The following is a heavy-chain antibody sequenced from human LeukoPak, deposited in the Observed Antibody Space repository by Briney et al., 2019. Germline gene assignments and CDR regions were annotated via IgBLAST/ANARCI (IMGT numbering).Heavy chain of an antibody. CDR2: ISAYNGNT. Sequence: ASVTVSCKASGYTFTRYRMSWVRQATGQGLECMGWISAYNGNTHYAQKLQGRGTMTTDTSTSTAYMELRSLRSDDTAVYYCARDNTDYDFWSGYWKNNWFDPWGQGTLVTVSS. D-gene: IGHD3-3*01. CDR3: ARDNTDYDFWSGYWKNNWFDP. CDR1: GYTFTRYR. J-gene: IGHJ5*02. V-gene: IGHV1-18*01.